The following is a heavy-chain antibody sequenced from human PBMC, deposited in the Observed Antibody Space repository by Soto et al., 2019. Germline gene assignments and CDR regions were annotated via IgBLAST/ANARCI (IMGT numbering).Heavy chain of an antibody. CDR3: ARDLYYGPSYWFDP. J-gene: IGHJ5*02. CDR1: GFTFSSYW. Sequence: GSLRLSCAASGFTFSSYWMSWVRQAPGKGLEWVANIKQDGSEKYYVDSVKGRFTISRDNAKNSLYLQMNSLRAEDTAVYYCARDLYYGPSYWFDPWGQGTPVTVSS. V-gene: IGHV3-7*03. CDR2: IKQDGSEK. D-gene: IGHD3-10*01.